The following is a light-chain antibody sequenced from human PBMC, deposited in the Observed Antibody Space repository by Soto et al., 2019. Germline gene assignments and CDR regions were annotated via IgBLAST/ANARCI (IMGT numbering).Light chain of an antibody. CDR3: SSYGASSTL. J-gene: IGLJ3*02. CDR2: DVS. CDR1: SSDIGSYNY. Sequence: QSALTQPASLSGSPGQSITISCTGTSSDIGSYNYVSWYQQHPGKAPKFMIFDVSYRPSGISDRFSGSKSGNTASLTISGLQPEDEADYYCSSYGASSTLFGGGTKVTVL. V-gene: IGLV2-14*03.